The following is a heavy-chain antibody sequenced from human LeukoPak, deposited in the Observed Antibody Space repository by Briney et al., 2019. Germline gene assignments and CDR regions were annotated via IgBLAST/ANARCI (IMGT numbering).Heavy chain of an antibody. Sequence: GGSLRLSCAASGFTFSSYGMHWVRQAPGKGLEWVAVISYDGSNKYYADSVKGRFTISRDNSKNTLYLQMNSLRAEDTAVYCCAKEAYYYDSSGYYYALTFLFDYWGQGTLVTVSS. D-gene: IGHD3-22*01. CDR3: AKEAYYYDSSGYYYALTFLFDY. V-gene: IGHV3-30*18. J-gene: IGHJ4*02. CDR2: ISYDGSNK. CDR1: GFTFSSYG.